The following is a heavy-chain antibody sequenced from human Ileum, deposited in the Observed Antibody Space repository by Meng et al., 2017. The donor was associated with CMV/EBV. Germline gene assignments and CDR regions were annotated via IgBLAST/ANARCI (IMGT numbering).Heavy chain of an antibody. V-gene: IGHV1-8*03. CDR2: MNPNSGNT. CDR1: GYTFTSYD. Sequence: SVKVSCKASGYTFTSYDINWVRQATGQGLEWMGWMNPNSGNTGYAQKFQGRVTITRNTSISTAYMELSSLRSEDTAVYYCARGVKGEGATTPRYFDYWGQGTLVTVSS. D-gene: IGHD1-26*01. CDR3: ARGVKGEGATTPRYFDY. J-gene: IGHJ4*02.